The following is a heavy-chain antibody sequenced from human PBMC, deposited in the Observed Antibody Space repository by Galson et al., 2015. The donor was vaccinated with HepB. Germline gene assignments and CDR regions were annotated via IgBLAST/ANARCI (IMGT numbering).Heavy chain of an antibody. J-gene: IGHJ3*02. CDR1: GGTFSSYA. CDR3: AREATYDSSGQALHAFDI. CDR2: IIPIFGTA. D-gene: IGHD3-22*01. Sequence: SVKVSCKASGGTFSSYAISWVRQAPGQGLEWMGGIIPIFGTANYAQKFQGRVTITADESTSTAYMELSSLRSEDTAVYYCAREATYDSSGQALHAFDIWGQGTMVTVSS. V-gene: IGHV1-69*13.